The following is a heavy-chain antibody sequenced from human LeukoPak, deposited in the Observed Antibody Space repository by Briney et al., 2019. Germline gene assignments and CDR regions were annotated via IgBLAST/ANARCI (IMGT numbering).Heavy chain of an antibody. CDR1: GGSISSYY. CDR2: IYYSGST. J-gene: IGHJ4*02. V-gene: IGHV4-59*01. CDR3: ARDATGTTRTFDY. D-gene: IGHD1-1*01. Sequence: SETLSLTCTVSGGSISSYYWSWIRQPPGKGLEWIGYIYYSGSTNYNPSLKSRVTISVDTSKNQFSLKLSSVTAADTAVYYCARDATGTTRTFDYWGQGTLVTVSS.